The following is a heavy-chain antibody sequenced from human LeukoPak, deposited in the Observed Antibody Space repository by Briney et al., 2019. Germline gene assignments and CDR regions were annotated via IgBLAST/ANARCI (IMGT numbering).Heavy chain of an antibody. Sequence: SETLSLTCIVSGGSINSHYWNWIRQPPGKGLEWIGYIHHSGSTNYNPSLKSRVTISVDTSKNQFSLKLSSVTAADTAVYYCARFEPGGNYFDYWGQGTLVTVSS. V-gene: IGHV4-59*11. J-gene: IGHJ4*02. D-gene: IGHD3-16*01. CDR1: GGSINSHY. CDR3: ARFEPGGNYFDY. CDR2: IHHSGST.